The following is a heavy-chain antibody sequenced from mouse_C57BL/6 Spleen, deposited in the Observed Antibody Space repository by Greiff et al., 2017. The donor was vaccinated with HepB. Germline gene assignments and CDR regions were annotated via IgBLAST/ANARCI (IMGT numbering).Heavy chain of an antibody. CDR2: INYDGSST. J-gene: IGHJ1*03. D-gene: IGHD6-1*01. CDR3: ARDLLQGYFDV. V-gene: IGHV5-16*01. Sequence: DVKLVESEGGLVQPGSSMKLSCTASGFTFSDYYMAWVRQVPEKGLEWVANINYDGSSTYYLDSLKSRFIISRDNAKNILYLQMSSLKSEDTATYYCARDLLQGYFDVWGTGTTVTVSS. CDR1: GFTFSDYY.